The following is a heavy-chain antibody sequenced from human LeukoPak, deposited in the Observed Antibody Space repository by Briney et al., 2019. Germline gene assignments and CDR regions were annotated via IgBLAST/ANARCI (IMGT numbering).Heavy chain of an antibody. V-gene: IGHV3-7*01. J-gene: IGHJ4*02. CDR1: GFTFSTYW. D-gene: IGHD3-10*01. CDR3: ARSLAAELLWFGESGFDY. Sequence: PGGSLRLSCEASGFTFSTYWMSWVRQAPGKGLEWVANIKQDGSEKYYVDSVKGRFTISRDNAKNSLYLQMNSLRAEDTAVYYCARSLAAELLWFGESGFDYWGQGTLVTVSS. CDR2: IKQDGSEK.